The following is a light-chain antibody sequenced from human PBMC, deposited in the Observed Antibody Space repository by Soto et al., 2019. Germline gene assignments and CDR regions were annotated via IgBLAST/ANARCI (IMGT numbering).Light chain of an antibody. CDR2: HAS. Sequence: EIVLTQSPGNLSLSPGERATLSCRASQNVDSTSLAWYLQKPGLAPRLLISHASSRATGIPDRFSGSGSGTDFTLTISRLEPEDYAVYFCQQYGRSPWTFGQGTKVEIK. V-gene: IGKV3-20*01. CDR3: QQYGRSPWT. J-gene: IGKJ1*01. CDR1: QNVDSTS.